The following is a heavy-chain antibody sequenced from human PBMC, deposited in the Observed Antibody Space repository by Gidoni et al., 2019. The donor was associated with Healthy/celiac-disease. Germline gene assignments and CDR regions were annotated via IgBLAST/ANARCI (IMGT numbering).Heavy chain of an antibody. J-gene: IGHJ6*02. D-gene: IGHD2-2*01. CDR3: ARHEGYCSSTSCYPKGSYYYYGMDV. CDR2: IYPGDYDT. V-gene: IGHV5-51*01. CDR1: GYSFTSYW. Sequence: VQLVQSGAEVKTPGESLKISCTGSGYSFTSYWLGGGRLVRWKGLEWRGLIYPGDYDTRYIPSFQGQVTISADKSSSTAYLKWSRLKASDTAMYYCARHEGYCSSTSCYPKGSYYYYGMDVWGQGTTVTVSS.